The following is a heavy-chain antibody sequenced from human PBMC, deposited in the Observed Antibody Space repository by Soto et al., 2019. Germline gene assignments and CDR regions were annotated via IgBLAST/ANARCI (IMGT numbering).Heavy chain of an antibody. CDR2: IGTAGDT. CDR3: AKSQEIGTHFFDS. D-gene: IGHD6-13*01. V-gene: IGHV3-13*01. Sequence: VGSLRLSCEXSGFTFSGFDMHWVRQPTGKGLEWVSSIGTAGDTYYAVSVKGRFTISRDNAKNSLSLQMNSLRAGDMAVYFCAKSQEIGTHFFDSWGQGTQVTVSS. J-gene: IGHJ4*02. CDR1: GFTFSGFD.